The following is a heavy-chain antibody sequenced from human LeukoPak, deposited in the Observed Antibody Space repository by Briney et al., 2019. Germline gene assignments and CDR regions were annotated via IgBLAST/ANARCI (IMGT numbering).Heavy chain of an antibody. V-gene: IGHV4-4*07. CDR2: VYSSGST. D-gene: IGHD6-6*01. CDR3: ARDNEVAARSFDY. J-gene: IGHJ4*02. Sequence: SETLSLTCSVSGGFITGYFWSWIRQPAGKGLEWIGRVYSSGSTNYNPSPNGRVTMSVDIFKNQFSLTLTSPTAADTATYYCARDNEVAARSFDYWGQGILVTVSS. CDR1: GGFITGYF.